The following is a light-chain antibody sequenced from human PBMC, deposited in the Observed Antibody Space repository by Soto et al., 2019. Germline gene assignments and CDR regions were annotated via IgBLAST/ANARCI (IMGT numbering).Light chain of an antibody. Sequence: QSVLTQPPSASGTPGQRVTFSCSGGRSNIGSNYVFWYQQFPGTAPKLLIYRNNQRPSGVPDRFSGSKSGTSASLAISGLRSEDEADYYCQYYDSSLTTFVFGTGTKVTVL. V-gene: IGLV1-47*01. J-gene: IGLJ1*01. CDR2: RNN. CDR3: QYYDSSLTTFV. CDR1: RSNIGSNY.